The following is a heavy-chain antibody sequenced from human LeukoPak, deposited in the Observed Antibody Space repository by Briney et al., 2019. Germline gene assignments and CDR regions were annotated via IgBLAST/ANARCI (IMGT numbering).Heavy chain of an antibody. CDR2: ISGSGGST. CDR1: GFTFSSYA. V-gene: IGHV3-23*01. Sequence: PGGSLRLSCAASGFTFSSYAMSWVRQAPGKGLEWVSAISGSGGSTYYADSVKGRFTISRDNAKSSLHLQMNSLRAEDTAVYYCAAFDFWSDYRGWGQGTLVTVSP. CDR3: AAFDFWSDYRG. J-gene: IGHJ4*02. D-gene: IGHD3-3*01.